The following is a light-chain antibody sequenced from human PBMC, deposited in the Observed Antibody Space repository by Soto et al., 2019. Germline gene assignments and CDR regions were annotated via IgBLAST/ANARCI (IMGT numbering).Light chain of an antibody. CDR1: QSVSSN. CDR2: GAS. Sequence: VLTQSPATLSLSPGERATLSCRASQSVSSNLAWYQQKPGQAPSLLIYGASTRATGTPARFSGSGSGTEFTLTISSLQPDDFATYYCQQYNSYSPAFGQGTKVDNK. CDR3: QQYNSYSPA. V-gene: IGKV3-15*01. J-gene: IGKJ1*01.